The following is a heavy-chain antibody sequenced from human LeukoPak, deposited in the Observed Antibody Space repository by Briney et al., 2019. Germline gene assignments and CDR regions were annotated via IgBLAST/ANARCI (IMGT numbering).Heavy chain of an antibody. CDR3: AKDIGHSYFDL. CDR2: ISGSGDSI. D-gene: IGHD5-18*01. CDR1: GFTFSSYG. J-gene: IGHJ5*02. V-gene: IGHV3-23*01. Sequence: GGSLRLSCAASGFTFSSYGMHWVRQAPGKGLEWVSVISGSGDSIYYADSVKGRFTISRDNSKNTLHLQLSSLRAEDTAIYYCAKDIGHSYFDLWGQGTLVTVSS.